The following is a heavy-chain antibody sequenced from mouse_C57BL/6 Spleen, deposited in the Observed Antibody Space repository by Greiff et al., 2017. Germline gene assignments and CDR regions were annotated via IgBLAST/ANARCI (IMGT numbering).Heavy chain of an antibody. J-gene: IGHJ2*01. V-gene: IGHV3-6*01. CDR1: GYSITSGYY. CDR2: ISYDGSN. Sequence: EVQLVESGPGLVKPSQSLSLTCSVTGYSITSGYYWNWIRQFPGNKLEWMGYISYDGSNNYNPSLKNRISLTRDTSKNQFFLKLNSVTTEDTATYYCAREGGYYDYWGQGTTLTVSS. CDR3: AREGGYYDY. D-gene: IGHD2-3*01.